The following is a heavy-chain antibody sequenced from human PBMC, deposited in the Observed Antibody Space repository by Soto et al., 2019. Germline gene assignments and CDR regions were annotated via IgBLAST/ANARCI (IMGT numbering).Heavy chain of an antibody. V-gene: IGHV3-23*01. D-gene: IGHD3-16*01. CDR3: AKLGSDFLNWFDP. CDR2: ISGSGGST. CDR1: GFTFSAFA. Sequence: PGGSLRLSCAASGFTFSAFAMSWVRQAPGKGLEWVSAISGSGGSTYYADSVKGRFTISRDNSKNTLYLQMSSLRAEDTAVYFCAKLGSDFLNWFDPWGQGTLVTVSS. J-gene: IGHJ5*02.